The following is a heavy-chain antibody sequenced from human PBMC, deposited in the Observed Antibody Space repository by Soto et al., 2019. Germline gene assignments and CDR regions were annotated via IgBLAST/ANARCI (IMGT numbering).Heavy chain of an antibody. V-gene: IGHV3-23*01. CDR2: ISGSGGST. Sequence: PGGSLRLSFAASGFTLRSYAISWVRQAPGKGLEWVSAISGSGGSTYYADSVKGRFTISRDNSKNTLYLQMNSLRAEDTAVYYCAKYVGKWLVPTTAEYFQHWGQGTLVTVSS. CDR3: AKYVGKWLVPTTAEYFQH. CDR1: GFTLRSYA. J-gene: IGHJ1*01. D-gene: IGHD6-19*01.